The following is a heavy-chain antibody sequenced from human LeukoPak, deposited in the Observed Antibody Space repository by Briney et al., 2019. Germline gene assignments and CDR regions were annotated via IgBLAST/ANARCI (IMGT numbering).Heavy chain of an antibody. CDR2: ISYSGNT. V-gene: IGHV4-39*01. D-gene: IGHD2-15*01. CDR3: ARHCCSAPSKRVFDT. Sequence: PSETLSLTCTVSGGSIISSDYHWGWVRQPPGKGLEWIGTISYSGNTDYNPSLRSRVTISVDTSNNQFSLRLGSVTAADTAIYHCARHCCSAPSKRVFDTWGQGTMVTVSS. J-gene: IGHJ3*02. CDR1: GGSIISSDYH.